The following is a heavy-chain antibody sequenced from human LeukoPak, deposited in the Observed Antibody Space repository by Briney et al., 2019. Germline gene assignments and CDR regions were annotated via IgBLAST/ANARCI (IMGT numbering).Heavy chain of an antibody. J-gene: IGHJ4*02. CDR3: ARLSKGRFFDYIFDY. D-gene: IGHD3-9*01. CDR2: IYYSGST. Sequence: PSETLSLTCSVSGGSVSSSTYYWGWIRPPPGKGLEWIGNIYYSGSTYYNPSLKSRVTMSVDTSNNQFSLKMHSVTAADTAVYYCARLSKGRFFDYIFDYWGQGTLVTVSS. CDR1: GGSVSSSTYY. V-gene: IGHV4-39*01.